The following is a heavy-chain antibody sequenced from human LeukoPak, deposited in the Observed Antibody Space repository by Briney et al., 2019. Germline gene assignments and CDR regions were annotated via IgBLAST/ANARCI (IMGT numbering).Heavy chain of an antibody. D-gene: IGHD3-10*01. CDR1: GGTFSGYA. Sequence: GASVKVSCKASGGTFSGYAISWVRQAPGQGLEWMGRIIPILGIANYAQKFQGRVTITADKSTSTAYMELSSLRSEDTAVYYCARYGTYGSGSYYHHNYFDYWGQGTLVTVSS. CDR3: ARYGTYGSGSYYHHNYFDY. J-gene: IGHJ4*02. CDR2: IIPILGIA. V-gene: IGHV1-69*04.